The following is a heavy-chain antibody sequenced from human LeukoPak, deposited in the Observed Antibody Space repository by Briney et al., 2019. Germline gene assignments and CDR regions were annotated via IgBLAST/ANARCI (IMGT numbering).Heavy chain of an antibody. J-gene: IGHJ4*02. CDR3: ARHEGRFLEWFIYD. D-gene: IGHD3-3*01. Sequence: PGGSLRLSCAASGFTFSSYAMHWVRQAPGKGLEWVAVISYDGSNKYYADSVKGRFTISRDNSKNTLYLQMNSLRAEDTAVYYCARHEGRFLEWFIYDWGQGTLVTVSS. CDR1: GFTFSSYA. CDR2: ISYDGSNK. V-gene: IGHV3-30-3*01.